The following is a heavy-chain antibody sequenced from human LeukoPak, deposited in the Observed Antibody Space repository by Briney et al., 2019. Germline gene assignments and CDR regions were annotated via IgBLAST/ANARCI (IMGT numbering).Heavy chain of an antibody. CDR1: GFTFNNYA. D-gene: IGHD3-22*01. CDR3: AKSSYYDSSGYYREYYFDY. V-gene: IGHV3-23*01. Sequence: GGSLRLSCAASGFTFNNYAMSWVRQAPGKGLEWVSSVSGSGGSTYYADSVKGRFTISRDNSKSTLFLQMNSLRAEDTAVYYCAKSSYYDSSGYYREYYFDYWGQGTLVTVSS. J-gene: IGHJ4*02. CDR2: VSGSGGST.